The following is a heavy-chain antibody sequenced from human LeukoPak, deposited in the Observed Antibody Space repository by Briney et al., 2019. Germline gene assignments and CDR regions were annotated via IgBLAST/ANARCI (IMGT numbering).Heavy chain of an antibody. CDR3: ARGHFGPYRMNAFDI. J-gene: IGHJ3*02. CDR2: ISSNGGST. CDR1: GFTFSSYA. V-gene: IGHV3-64*01. Sequence: GGSLRLSCAASGFTFSSYAMHWVRQAPGKGLEYVSAISSNGGSTYYANSVKGRFTISRDNSKNTLYLQMGSLRAEDTAVYYCARGHFGPYRMNAFDIWGQGTMVTVSS. D-gene: IGHD3-16*01.